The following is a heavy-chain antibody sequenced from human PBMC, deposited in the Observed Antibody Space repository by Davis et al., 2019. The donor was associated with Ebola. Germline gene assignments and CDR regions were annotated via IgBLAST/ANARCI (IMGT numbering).Heavy chain of an antibody. CDR1: GFTFSRYW. V-gene: IGHV3-30*18. CDR2: ISYDGSYQ. D-gene: IGHD3-22*01. J-gene: IGHJ4*02. CDR3: AKDAKEVTKIVVVGGGSD. Sequence: GESLKLSCAASGFTFSRYWMSWVRQAPGKGLEWVAVISYDGSYQNTGDSVRGRFTISRDNSKNTLYLQMNSLRVEDTAVYYCAKDAKEVTKIVVVGGGSDWGQGTLVTVSS.